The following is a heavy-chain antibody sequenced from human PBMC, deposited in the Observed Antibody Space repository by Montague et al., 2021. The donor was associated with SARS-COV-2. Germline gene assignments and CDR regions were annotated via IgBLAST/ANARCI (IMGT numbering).Heavy chain of an antibody. CDR1: GGSFSGYY. J-gene: IGHJ6*03. V-gene: IGHV4-34*01. D-gene: IGHD2-2*02. CDR3: ARLGEGVVPAPILGVGPYYSYFYMDV. Sequence: LSLTCAVYGGSFSGYYWNWIRQPPGKGLEWIGEINHSGSANYNPSLKRRVTISVDMSKNQFSLKLNSVTAADTAVYYCARLGEGVVPAPILGVGPYYSYFYMDVWGKGATVTVSS. CDR2: INHSGSA.